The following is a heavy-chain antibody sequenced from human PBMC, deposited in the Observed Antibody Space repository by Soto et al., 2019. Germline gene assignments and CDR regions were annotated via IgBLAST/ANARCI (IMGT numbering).Heavy chain of an antibody. CDR1: GYTFGAYY. J-gene: IGHJ6*02. CDR2: INPNSGAT. V-gene: IGHV1-2*04. CDR3: ARGGGYYDFVDV. Sequence: ASVKVSCKASGYTFGAYYLHWVRQAPGQGLEWMGWINPNSGATNYAQKYQGWVTMTRDTSISTAYMELSRLRSDDTAVYYCARGGGYYDFVDVWGQGAKVTVSS. D-gene: IGHD3-3*01.